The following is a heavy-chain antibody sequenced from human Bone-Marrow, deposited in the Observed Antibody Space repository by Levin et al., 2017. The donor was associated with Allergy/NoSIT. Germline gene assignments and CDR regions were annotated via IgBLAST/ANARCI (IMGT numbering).Heavy chain of an antibody. J-gene: IGHJ4*02. CDR3: ANDENMKDREGVFPFDA. D-gene: IGHD2-8*01. V-gene: IGHV3-23*01. Sequence: GGSLRLSCAASGFTFSAFAMSWVRQVPGKGLEWISAISNSGRSTYYADSVKGRFTISRDNSQSPLYLQMNSLRADDTALYYCANDENMKDREGVFPFDAWGQGSLVSVSS. CDR2: ISNSGRST. CDR1: GFTFSAFA.